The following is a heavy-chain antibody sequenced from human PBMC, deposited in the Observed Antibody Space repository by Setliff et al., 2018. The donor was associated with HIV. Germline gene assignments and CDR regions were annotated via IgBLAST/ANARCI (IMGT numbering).Heavy chain of an antibody. D-gene: IGHD2-8*01. CDR2: ISGSGGTK. V-gene: IGHV3-48*04. Sequence: GGSLRLSCAASGFTFRDHAVHWVRQAPGKGLEWISYISGSGGTKDYADSVKGRFTVSRGNAKSSMHLQMNSLRAEDMAVYYCAREKVSAFDIWGQGTVVTVSS. CDR1: GFTFRDHA. J-gene: IGHJ3*02. CDR3: AREKVSAFDI.